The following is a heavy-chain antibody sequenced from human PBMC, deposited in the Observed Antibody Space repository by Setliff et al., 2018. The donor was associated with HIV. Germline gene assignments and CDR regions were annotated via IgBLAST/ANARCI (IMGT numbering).Heavy chain of an antibody. CDR1: GESFSDYY. CDR3: ARGGGITWRSYSFDY. D-gene: IGHD3-10*01. J-gene: IGHJ4*01. CDR2: INHSEST. Sequence: LSLTCAVYGESFSDYYWSWIRQPPGKGLEWIGEINHSESTNYNPSLKSRVTVSVDTSKKQFSLRLSSVSAADTALYYCARGGGITWRSYSFDYWGHGTLVTV. V-gene: IGHV4-34*01.